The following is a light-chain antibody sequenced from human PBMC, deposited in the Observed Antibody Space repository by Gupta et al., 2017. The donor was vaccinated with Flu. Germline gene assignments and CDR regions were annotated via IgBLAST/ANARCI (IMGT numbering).Light chain of an antibody. V-gene: IGKV3-20*01. CDR3: QQDGTSPVT. CDR1: QTVNKSY. Sequence: GEGATLSCRASQTVNKSYLVWYQQRPGQAPRLLIYAASISATGVPDRFRGSGSGADFSLTIIRLEPEDFAVYYCQQDGTSPVTFGQGTRLDIK. CDR2: AAS. J-gene: IGKJ5*01.